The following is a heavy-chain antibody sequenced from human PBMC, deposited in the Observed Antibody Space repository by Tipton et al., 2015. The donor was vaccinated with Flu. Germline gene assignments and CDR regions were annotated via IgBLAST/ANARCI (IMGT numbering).Heavy chain of an antibody. V-gene: IGHV4-61*08. CDR2: VYYSGST. J-gene: IGHJ4*02. CDR1: GDSISRSGYY. Sequence: GLVKPSETLSLTCSVSGDSISRSGYYWGWIRQPPGQGLEWIGYVYYSGSTHYNPSLQSRVTMSIDTSKNQFSLKLSSVSAADTAVYYCARDPGPYCTATTCYIDSWGQGILVTVSS. CDR3: ARDPGPYCTATTCYIDS. D-gene: IGHD2-2*02.